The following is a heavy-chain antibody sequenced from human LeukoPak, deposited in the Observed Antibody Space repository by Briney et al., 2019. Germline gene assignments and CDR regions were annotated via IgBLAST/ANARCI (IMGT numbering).Heavy chain of an antibody. CDR2: IKQDGSEK. CDR3: ASAGSGYYPDAFDS. J-gene: IGHJ3*02. Sequence: GGSLRLSCAASGFAFSSYWMSWVRQAPGEGLEWVASIKQDGSEKYYVDSVKGRFTISRDNAKNSLYLEMNSLRAEDTAVYYCASAGSGYYPDAFDSWGQGTMVTVSS. CDR1: GFAFSSYW. D-gene: IGHD3-22*01. V-gene: IGHV3-7*01.